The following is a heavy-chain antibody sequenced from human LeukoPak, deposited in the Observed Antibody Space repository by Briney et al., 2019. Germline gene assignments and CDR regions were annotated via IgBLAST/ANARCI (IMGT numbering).Heavy chain of an antibody. D-gene: IGHD6-13*01. Sequence: GGTLRLSCAASGVTFSSYPRNWVRQAPGKGLEWVATFVRGSTYYSDTVQGRFTTSTDNSNNTLYLQMNRLRAEDPAVYFCTRAAPYGTSWYGKDANWGQGTLVAVPS. J-gene: IGHJ4*02. CDR1: GVTFSSYP. V-gene: IGHV3-23*01. CDR2: FVRGST. CDR3: TRAAPYGTSWYGKDAN.